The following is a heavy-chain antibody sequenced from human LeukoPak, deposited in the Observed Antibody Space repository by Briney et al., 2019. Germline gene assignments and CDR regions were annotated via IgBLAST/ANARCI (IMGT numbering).Heavy chain of an antibody. CDR1: GYTFTSYY. V-gene: IGHV1-46*01. CDR2: INPSGGST. D-gene: IGHD3-16*01. CDR3: ARTCDYVNSFDY. Sequence: ASVKVSCNASGYTFTSYYMHWVRQAPARGLEGMGIINPSGGSTNYAQKFQGKVTMTRDTSTSTVYMELSNLRSEDTAVYYCARTCDYVNSFDYWGQGTLVTASA. J-gene: IGHJ4*02.